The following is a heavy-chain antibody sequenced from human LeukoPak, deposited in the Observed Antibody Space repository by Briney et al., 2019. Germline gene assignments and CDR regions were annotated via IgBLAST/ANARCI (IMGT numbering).Heavy chain of an antibody. D-gene: IGHD3-22*01. V-gene: IGHV3-13*01. Sequence: GGSLRLSCAASGFTFSSYDMHWVRQATGKGLEWVSAIGTAGDTYYPGSVKGRFTISRENAKNSLYLQMNSLRAGDTAVYYCARGFSYDSSGYYYFDYWGQGTLVTVSS. J-gene: IGHJ4*02. CDR1: GFTFSSYD. CDR2: IGTAGDT. CDR3: ARGFSYDSSGYYYFDY.